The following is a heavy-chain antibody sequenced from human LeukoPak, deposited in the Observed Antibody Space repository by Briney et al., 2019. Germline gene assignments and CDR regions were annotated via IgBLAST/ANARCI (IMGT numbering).Heavy chain of an antibody. Sequence: GESLKISFRGSGYSFTTYWIGWVRQMPGKGLEWMGIIYPGDSDTRYSPSFQGQVTMSADKSINTAYLQWSSLKASDTAMYYYARRQGCSSTSCPPDSWGQGTLVTVSS. CDR1: GYSFTTYW. CDR2: IYPGDSDT. CDR3: ARRQGCSSTSCPPDS. V-gene: IGHV5-51*01. J-gene: IGHJ4*02. D-gene: IGHD2-2*01.